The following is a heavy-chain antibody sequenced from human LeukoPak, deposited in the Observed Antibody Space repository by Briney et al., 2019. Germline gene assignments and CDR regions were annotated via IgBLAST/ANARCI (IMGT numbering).Heavy chain of an antibody. J-gene: IGHJ4*02. D-gene: IGHD3-22*01. Sequence: GGSLRLSCAASGFTFSSYSMNWVRQAPGKGLEWVSSISSSSSYIYYADSVKGRFTISRDNSKNTLYLQMNSLRAEDTAVYYCAKDRVIVVGDDYWGQGTLVTVSS. V-gene: IGHV3-21*01. CDR1: GFTFSSYS. CDR3: AKDRVIVVGDDY. CDR2: ISSSSSYI.